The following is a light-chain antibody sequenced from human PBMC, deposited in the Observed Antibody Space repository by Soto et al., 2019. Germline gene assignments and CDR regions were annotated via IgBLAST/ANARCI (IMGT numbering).Light chain of an antibody. CDR2: KAS. CDR3: QQYNSYPYT. V-gene: IGKV1-5*03. Sequence: DIQMTQSPSTLSASEGDRVTITCRASQSISSWLAWYQQKPRKAPKLLIYKASSLESGVPSRFSGSGSGTEFTLTISSLQPDDFATYYCQQYNSYPYTFGQGTKLEIK. J-gene: IGKJ2*01. CDR1: QSISSW.